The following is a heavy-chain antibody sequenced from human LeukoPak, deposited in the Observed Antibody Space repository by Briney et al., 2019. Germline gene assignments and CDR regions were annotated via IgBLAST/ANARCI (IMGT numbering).Heavy chain of an antibody. CDR1: GFTFSTYG. J-gene: IGHJ4*02. Sequence: GGSLRLSCEASGFTFSTYGMHWVRQAPGKGLEWVSAISGSGGSTYYADSVKGRFTISRDNSKNTLYLQMNSLRAEDTAVYYCARGRNYYDLDYWGQGTLVTVSS. D-gene: IGHD3-22*01. CDR3: ARGRNYYDLDY. CDR2: ISGSGGST. V-gene: IGHV3-23*01.